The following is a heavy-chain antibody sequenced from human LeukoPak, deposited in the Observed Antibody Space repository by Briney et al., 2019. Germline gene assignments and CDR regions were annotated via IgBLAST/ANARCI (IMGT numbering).Heavy chain of an antibody. D-gene: IGHD3-9*01. Sequence: PGGSLRLSCAASGFTFGRHAMNWVRQAPGKGLEWVSAIRFSGESTYYADSVKGRFTISRDNSKNTLYLQMNSLRAEDTAVYYCAKAGEYYDILTGYYRPAYYFDYWGQGTLVTVPS. J-gene: IGHJ4*02. CDR1: GFTFGRHA. V-gene: IGHV3-23*01. CDR2: IRFSGEST. CDR3: AKAGEYYDILTGYYRPAYYFDY.